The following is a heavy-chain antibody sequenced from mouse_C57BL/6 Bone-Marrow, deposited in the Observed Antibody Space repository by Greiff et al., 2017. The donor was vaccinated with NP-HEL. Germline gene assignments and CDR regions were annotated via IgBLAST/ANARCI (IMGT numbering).Heavy chain of an antibody. D-gene: IGHD2-4*01. CDR3: ASPYDYDVAWFAY. CDR1: GFTFSSYG. V-gene: IGHV5-6*01. J-gene: IGHJ3*01. Sequence: EVKVVESGGDLVKPGGSLKLSCAASGFTFSSYGMSWVRQTPDKRLEWVATISSGGSYTYYPDSVKGRFTISRDNAKNTLYLQMSSLTSEDTAMDYCASPYDYDVAWFAYWGQGTLVTVSA. CDR2: ISSGGSYT.